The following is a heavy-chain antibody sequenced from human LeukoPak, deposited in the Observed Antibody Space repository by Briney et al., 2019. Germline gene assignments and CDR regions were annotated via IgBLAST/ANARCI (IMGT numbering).Heavy chain of an antibody. CDR2: IYDGGST. Sequence: KASETLSLTCTVSSGSFSSGGYYWSWIRQPPGAGLEWIGYIYDGGSTYYNPSLKSRVTISVDRSKNQFSLKLSSVTAADTAVYYCARSGYIVAMGYYYYYMDVWGKGTTVTVSS. CDR1: SGSFSSGGYY. V-gene: IGHV4-30-2*01. J-gene: IGHJ6*03. CDR3: ARSGYIVAMGYYYYYMDV. D-gene: IGHD5-12*01.